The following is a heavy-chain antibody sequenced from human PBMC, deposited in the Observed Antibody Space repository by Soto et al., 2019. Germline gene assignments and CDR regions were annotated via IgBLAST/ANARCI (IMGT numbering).Heavy chain of an antibody. CDR2: IYYSGST. Sequence: SETLSLTCTVSGGSISSYYWSWIRQPPGKGLEWIGYIYYSGSTNYNPSLKSRVTILVDTSKNQFSLKLSSVTAADTAVYYCARAGIVVVPAASSYYYYGMDVWGQGTTVTVSS. CDR3: ARAGIVVVPAASSYYYYGMDV. J-gene: IGHJ6*02. CDR1: GGSISSYY. D-gene: IGHD2-2*01. V-gene: IGHV4-59*01.